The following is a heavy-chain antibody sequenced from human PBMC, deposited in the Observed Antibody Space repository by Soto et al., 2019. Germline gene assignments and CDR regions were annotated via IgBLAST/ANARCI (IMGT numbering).Heavy chain of an antibody. CDR3: ASLLGYSSSSVDY. J-gene: IGHJ4*02. V-gene: IGHV4-31*03. CDR2: IYYSGST. CDR1: GGSISSGGYY. D-gene: IGHD6-6*01. Sequence: QVQLQESGPGLVKPSQTLSLTCTVSGGSISSGGYYWSWIRQHPGKGLEWIGYIYYSGSTYYNPSLKGRGTVSGDTSKNQFSRKLSSVTAADTAVYYCASLLGYSSSSVDYWGQGTLVTVSS.